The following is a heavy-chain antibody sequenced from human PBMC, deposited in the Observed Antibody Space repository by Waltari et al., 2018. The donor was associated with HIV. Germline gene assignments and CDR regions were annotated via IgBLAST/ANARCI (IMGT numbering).Heavy chain of an antibody. CDR2: IYHSGST. CDR3: ASWGTEGPFDY. D-gene: IGHD7-27*01. J-gene: IGHJ4*02. Sequence: QVQLQESGPGLVKPSETLSLTCAVSGYSISSGYYWGWIRQPPGKGLEWIGSIYHSGSTDYNPSLKSRVTISGDTSKNQFSLKLSSVTAADTAVYYCASWGTEGPFDYWGQGTLVTVSS. V-gene: IGHV4-38-2*01. CDR1: GYSISSGYY.